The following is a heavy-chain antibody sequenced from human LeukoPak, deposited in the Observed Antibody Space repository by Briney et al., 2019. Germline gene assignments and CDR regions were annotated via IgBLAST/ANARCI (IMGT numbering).Heavy chain of an antibody. Sequence: ASVKVSCKTSGYSLPRHYIHWVRQAPGQGLEWMGITNPSVGATTYAPRFQGRVTMTRDTSTSTFYMELSGLTSEDTAVYYCAREGVFQAFDFWGQGTMVTVSS. CDR1: GYSLPRHY. J-gene: IGHJ3*01. V-gene: IGHV1-46*01. CDR3: AREGVFQAFDF. D-gene: IGHD3-16*01. CDR2: TNPSVGAT.